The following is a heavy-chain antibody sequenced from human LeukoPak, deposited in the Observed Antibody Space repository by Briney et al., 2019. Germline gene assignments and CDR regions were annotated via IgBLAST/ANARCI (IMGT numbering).Heavy chain of an antibody. D-gene: IGHD6-19*01. CDR1: GGSINSYY. CDR2: IHYSGST. J-gene: IGHJ4*02. CDR3: ARHGMGCGWYSALDF. Sequence: SETLSLTCTVSGGSINSYYWSWIRQPPGKGLEWIGYIHYSGSTNYNPSLKGRVSISADTSKTQFSLNLSSVTAADTAVYYCARHGMGCGWYSALDFWGQGTLVTVSS. V-gene: IGHV4-59*08.